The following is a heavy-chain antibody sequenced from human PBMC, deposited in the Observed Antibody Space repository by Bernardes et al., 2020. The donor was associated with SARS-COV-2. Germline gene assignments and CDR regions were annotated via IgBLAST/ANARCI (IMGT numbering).Heavy chain of an antibody. V-gene: IGHV3-7*04. CDR1: GFTFSDHI. CDR3: AREGNAFDI. CDR2: MRQDGSDT. J-gene: IGHJ3*02. Sequence: GGSLRLCCAASGFTFSDHIISWVRQAPGKGLEWVANMRQDGSDTYYLDSVKGRFTISRDSAKQSVHLQMNSLRVEDTAVYYCAREGNAFDIWGQGTMVTVSS.